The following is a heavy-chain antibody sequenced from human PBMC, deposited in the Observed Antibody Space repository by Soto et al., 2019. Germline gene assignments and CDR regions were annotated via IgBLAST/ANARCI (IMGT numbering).Heavy chain of an antibody. J-gene: IGHJ4*02. V-gene: IGHV1-18*01. CDR3: ARDIYYDSSGLYYLDY. CDR2: ITPYNDNT. D-gene: IGHD3-22*01. CDR1: GYTFTSYG. Sequence: QVQLVQSGAEVKKPGSSVQVSCKASGYTFTSYGISWVRQAPGQVLEWMGWITPYNDNTNYAPMLQGRVTMTTDTSTSTAYMELRSLRSDDTAVYYCARDIYYDSSGLYYLDYWGQGTLVTVSS.